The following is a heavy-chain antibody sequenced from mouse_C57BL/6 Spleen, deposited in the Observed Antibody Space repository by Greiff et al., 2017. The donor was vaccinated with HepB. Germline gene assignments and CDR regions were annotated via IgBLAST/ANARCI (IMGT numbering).Heavy chain of an antibody. V-gene: IGHV1-80*01. J-gene: IGHJ1*03. D-gene: IGHD1-1*01. CDR2: IYPGDGDT. CDR3: ARREAITTVPYWYFDV. CDR1: GYAFSSYW. Sequence: VKLMESGAELVKPGASVKISCKASGYAFSSYWMNWVKQRPGKGLEWIGQIYPGDGDTNYNGKFKGKATLTADKSSSTAYMQLSSLTSEDSAVYFCARREAITTVPYWYFDVWGTGTTVTVSS.